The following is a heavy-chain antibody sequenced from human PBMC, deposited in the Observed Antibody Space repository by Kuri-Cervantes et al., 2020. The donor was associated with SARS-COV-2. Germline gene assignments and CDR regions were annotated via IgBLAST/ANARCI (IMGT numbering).Heavy chain of an antibody. Sequence: GESLKISCAASGFTFSTYAMHWVRQAPGKGLEWVAVISYDGSNKYYADSVKGRFTISRDNSENTLYLQMNSLRAEDTAVYYCARDPTKVTMIDYYFDYWGQGTLVTVSS. CDR2: ISYDGSNK. D-gene: IGHD3-22*01. J-gene: IGHJ4*02. CDR1: GFTFSTYA. V-gene: IGHV3-30-3*01. CDR3: ARDPTKVTMIDYYFDY.